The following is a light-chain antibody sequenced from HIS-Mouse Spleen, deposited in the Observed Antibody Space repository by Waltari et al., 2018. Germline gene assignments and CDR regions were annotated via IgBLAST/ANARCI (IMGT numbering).Light chain of an antibody. CDR1: RSDVGGYKY. CDR3: SSYAGSNNFVV. V-gene: IGLV2-8*01. Sequence: QSALTQPPSASGSPGQSVTIPCTGTRSDVGGYKYASWYQQHPGKAPKLMIYEVSKRPSGVPDRFSGSKSGNTASLTVSGLQAEDEADYYCSSYAGSNNFVVFGGGTKLTVL. J-gene: IGLJ2*01. CDR2: EVS.